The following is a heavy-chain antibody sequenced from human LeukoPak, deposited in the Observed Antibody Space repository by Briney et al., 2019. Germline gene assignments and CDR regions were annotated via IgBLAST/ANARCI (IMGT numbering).Heavy chain of an antibody. D-gene: IGHD2/OR15-2a*01. CDR1: GFTFSSYA. J-gene: IGHJ4*02. Sequence: PGGSLRLSCAASGFTFSSYAMHWVRQAPGKGLEWVAVISYDGSNKYYADSVKGRFTISRENSKNTLYLQMNGLRAEDTAVYYCARVVYDYGDYWGQGPLVPVSS. V-gene: IGHV3-30-3*01. CDR3: ARVVYDYGDY. CDR2: ISYDGSNK.